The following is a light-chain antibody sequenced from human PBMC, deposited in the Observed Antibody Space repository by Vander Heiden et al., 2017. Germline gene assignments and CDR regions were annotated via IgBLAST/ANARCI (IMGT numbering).Light chain of an antibody. CDR1: SSDVGGYNY. CDR2: EVS. J-gene: IGLJ1*01. Sequence: SASGSPGQSVTISCTGTSSDVGGYNYVSWYQQHAGKAPKLMIYEVSKRPSGVPDRFSGSKSGNTASLTVSGLQAEDEADYYCSSYAGSNNFGVFGTGTKV. CDR3: SSYAGSNNFGV. V-gene: IGLV2-8*01.